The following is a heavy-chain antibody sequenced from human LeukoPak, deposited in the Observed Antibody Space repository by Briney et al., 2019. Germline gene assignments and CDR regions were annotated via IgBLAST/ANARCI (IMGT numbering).Heavy chain of an antibody. J-gene: IGHJ4*02. CDR2: INHSGST. V-gene: IGHV4-34*01. CDR3: ARYGLTFYDYVWGSYRPTEYYFDY. D-gene: IGHD3-16*02. Sequence: SETLSLTCAVYGGSFSGYYWSWIRQPPGKGLEWIGEINHSGSTNYNPSLKSRVTISVDTSKNQFSLKLSSVTAADTAVYYCARYGLTFYDYVWGSYRPTEYYFDYWGQGTLVTVSS. CDR1: GGSFSGYY.